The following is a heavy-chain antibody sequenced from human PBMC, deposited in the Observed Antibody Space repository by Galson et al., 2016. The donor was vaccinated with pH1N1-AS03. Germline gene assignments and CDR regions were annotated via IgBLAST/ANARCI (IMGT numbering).Heavy chain of an antibody. J-gene: IGHJ6*03. Sequence: LSLTCSVSGGSITSHYWTWIRQPPGKGLEWIGYVFYTGSTYYNPSLKSRLTISVDESKNQFSLKLRSVSAADTAVYYCARDGNYYGKSGPAMDVWGKGTTVTVSS. V-gene: IGHV4-59*11. CDR2: VFYTGST. D-gene: IGHD3-22*01. CDR3: ARDGNYYGKSGPAMDV. CDR1: GGSITSHY.